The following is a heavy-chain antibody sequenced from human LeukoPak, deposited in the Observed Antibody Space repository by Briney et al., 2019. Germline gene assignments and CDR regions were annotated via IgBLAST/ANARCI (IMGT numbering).Heavy chain of an antibody. D-gene: IGHD3-10*01. CDR2: IYSGGNT. CDR3: ASYGSGSYYYFDY. CDR1: GFTVSSNY. V-gene: IGHV3-66*01. Sequence: GGSLRLSCAASGFTVSSNYMNWVRQAPGKGLEWVSVIYSGGNTYHADSVKGRFTISRDNSKNTLYLQMNSLRAEDTAVYYCASYGSGSYYYFDYWGQGTLVTVSS. J-gene: IGHJ4*02.